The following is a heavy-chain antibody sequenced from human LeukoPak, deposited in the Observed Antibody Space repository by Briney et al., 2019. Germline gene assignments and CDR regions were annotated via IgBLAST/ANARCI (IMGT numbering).Heavy chain of an antibody. CDR2: IKQDGSEK. J-gene: IGHJ4*02. Sequence: GSLRLSCAASGFTFSSYWMSWVRQAPGKGLEWVANIKQDGSEKYYVDSVKGRFTISRDNAKNSLYLQMNSLRAEDTAVYYCARARPGASMWVFDYWGQGTLVTVSS. CDR1: GFTFSSYW. V-gene: IGHV3-7*01. CDR3: ARARPGASMWVFDY. D-gene: IGHD6-6*01.